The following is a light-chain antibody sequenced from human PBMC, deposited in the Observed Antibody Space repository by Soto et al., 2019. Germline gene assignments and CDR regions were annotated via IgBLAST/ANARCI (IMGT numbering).Light chain of an antibody. CDR1: QSVSND. CDR2: DAS. J-gene: IGKJ2*01. V-gene: IGKV3-15*01. Sequence: ETVMTQSPATLSVSPGGIATLSCRASQSVSNDLAWYQQKPGQAPRLLIYDASTRATGIPARFSGSGSGTEFTLAISSLQSEDFAVYYCHQYHNWPPGTFGQGTKLQIK. CDR3: HQYHNWPPGT.